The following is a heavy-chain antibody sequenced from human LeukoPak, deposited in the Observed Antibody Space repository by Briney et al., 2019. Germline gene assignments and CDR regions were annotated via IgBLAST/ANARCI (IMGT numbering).Heavy chain of an antibody. CDR2: IVPIFGIA. Sequence: GASVKVSCKASGGTFSSYAISWVRQAPGQGLEWMGRIVPIFGIANYAQRFQGRVTITADKSTSTAYMELSSLRPEDTAVYYCAREVGSGSYERPLRYWDQGTLVTVSS. V-gene: IGHV1-69*04. D-gene: IGHD1-26*01. CDR1: GGTFSSYA. J-gene: IGHJ4*02. CDR3: AREVGSGSYERPLRY.